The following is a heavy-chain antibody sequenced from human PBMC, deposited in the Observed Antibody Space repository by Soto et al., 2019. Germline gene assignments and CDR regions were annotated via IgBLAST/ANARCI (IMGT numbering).Heavy chain of an antibody. J-gene: IGHJ6*02. CDR2: ISSSGVAI. CDR1: GFIFSDYT. Sequence: GGSLRLSCAASGFIFSDYTMTWVRQAPGRGLEFVSHISSSGVAIFYAEFVKGRFTVSRDNAKNSLFLQMNSLRDEDTAVYFCARDHGGSTWFVGVYYFFGMDVWGQGTAVTVSS. V-gene: IGHV3-48*02. CDR3: ARDHGGSTWFVGVYYFFGMDV. D-gene: IGHD6-13*01.